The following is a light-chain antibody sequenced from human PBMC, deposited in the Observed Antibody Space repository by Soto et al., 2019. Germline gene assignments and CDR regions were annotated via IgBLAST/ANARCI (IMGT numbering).Light chain of an antibody. CDR3: CSYAGSSTFN. V-gene: IGLV2-23*03. CDR1: SSDVGSYNL. J-gene: IGLJ1*01. Sequence: QSALTQPASVSGSPGQSITISCTGTSSDVGSYNLVSWYQQHPGKAPKLMIYEGSKRPSGVSNRFSGSKSGNTASQTISGLQAEDEADYYCCSYAGSSTFNFGTGTKLTVL. CDR2: EGS.